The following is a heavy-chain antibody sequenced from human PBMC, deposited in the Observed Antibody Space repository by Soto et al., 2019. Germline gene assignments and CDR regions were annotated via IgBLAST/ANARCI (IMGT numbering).Heavy chain of an antibody. V-gene: IGHV1-3*01. J-gene: IGHJ4*02. CDR3: ASTWGGDTAMRY. D-gene: IGHD5-18*01. CDR1: GYTFTSYA. Sequence: QVQLVQSGAEVKKPGASVKVSCKASGYTFTSYAMHWVRQAPGQRLEWMGWINAGNGNTKYSQKFQGRVTITRDTSASTAYMELSSLRSEDTAVYCFASTWGGDTAMRYWGQGTLVTVSS. CDR2: INAGNGNT.